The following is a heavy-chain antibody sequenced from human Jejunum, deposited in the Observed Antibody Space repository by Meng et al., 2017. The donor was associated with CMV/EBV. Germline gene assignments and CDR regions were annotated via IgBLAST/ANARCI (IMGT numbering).Heavy chain of an antibody. V-gene: IGHV4-59*01. CDR1: GGSISNYY. CDR3: ARVPVGGTTWYWFDP. J-gene: IGHJ5*02. Sequence: QMTLQEVGPGLVKPSETLSLNCTASGGSISNYYWSWIRQPPGKGLEWVGYTYTSGSTSYNPSLKSRVTISVDTSKNQISLKLSSVTAADTAVYYCARVPVGGTTWYWFDPWGQGTLVTVSS. CDR2: TYTSGST. D-gene: IGHD1-26*01.